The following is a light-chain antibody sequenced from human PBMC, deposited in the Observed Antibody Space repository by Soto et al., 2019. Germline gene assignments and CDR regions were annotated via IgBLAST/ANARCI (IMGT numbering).Light chain of an antibody. V-gene: IGKV3-20*01. J-gene: IGKJ5*01. CDR2: VSC. CDR1: QSVGHRF. Sequence: EIVLTQSPDTLSLSPGDRATLSCRASQSVGHRFLSWCQQRPGQSPRLRICVSCRSATGIPYRFSGSGSGTTFALTTSSLEPEEFALYYCHQYGSTPPITFGQGTRLEIK. CDR3: HQYGSTPPIT.